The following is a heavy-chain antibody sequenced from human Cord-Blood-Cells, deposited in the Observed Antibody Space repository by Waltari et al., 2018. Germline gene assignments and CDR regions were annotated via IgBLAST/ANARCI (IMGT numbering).Heavy chain of an antibody. Sequence: QVQLVQSGAEVKKPGASVKVPCKASGYTFAGYYMHWVRQAPGKGLEWMGWINPNSGGTNYAQKFQGWVTMTRDTSISTAYMELSRLRSDDTAVYYCAREPVVGGNAFDIWGQGTMVTVSS. CDR3: AREPVVGGNAFDI. J-gene: IGHJ3*02. CDR1: GYTFAGYY. CDR2: INPNSGGT. V-gene: IGHV1-2*04. D-gene: IGHD2-15*01.